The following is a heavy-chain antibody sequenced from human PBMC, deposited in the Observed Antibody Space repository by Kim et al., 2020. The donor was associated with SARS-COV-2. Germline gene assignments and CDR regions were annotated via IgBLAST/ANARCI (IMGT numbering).Heavy chain of an antibody. CDR2: IYYSGST. J-gene: IGHJ4*02. Sequence: SETLSLTCTVSGGSISSSSYYWGWMRQPPGKGLEWIGSIYYSGSTYYNPSLKGRVTISLDTSKNQFSLKLSSVTAADTAVYECASQLLTVGADFDYGGQG. CDR3: ASQLLTVGADFDY. D-gene: IGHD1-26*01. CDR1: GGSISSSSYY. V-gene: IGHV4-39*07.